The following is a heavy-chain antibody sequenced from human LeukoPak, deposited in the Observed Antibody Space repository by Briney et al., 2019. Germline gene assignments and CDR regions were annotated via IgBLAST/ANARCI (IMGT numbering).Heavy chain of an antibody. V-gene: IGHV4-31*03. CDR1: GGSISSGGYY. J-gene: IGHJ4*02. CDR3: AKMPRRYSSGRDYFDY. CDR2: IYYSGST. D-gene: IGHD6-19*01. Sequence: SQTLSLTCTVSGGSISSGGYYWSWIRQHPGKGLEWIVYIYYSGSTYYNPSLKSRVTISVDTSKNEFSLKLSSVTAADTAVYYCAKMPRRYSSGRDYFDYWGQGTLVTVSS.